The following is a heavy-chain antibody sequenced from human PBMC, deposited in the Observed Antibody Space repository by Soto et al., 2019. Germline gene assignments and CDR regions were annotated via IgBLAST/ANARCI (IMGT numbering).Heavy chain of an antibody. D-gene: IGHD3-3*01. CDR2: IIPIFGTA. CDR1: GGTFSSYA. J-gene: IGHJ6*02. CDR3: AGGFWSGYFRLDYYYGMDV. Sequence: SVKVSCKASGGTFSSYAISWVRQAPGQGLEWMGGIIPIFGTANYAQKFQGRVTITADESTSTAYMELSSLRSEDTAVYYCAGGFWSGYFRLDYYYGMDVWGQGTTVTAP. V-gene: IGHV1-69*13.